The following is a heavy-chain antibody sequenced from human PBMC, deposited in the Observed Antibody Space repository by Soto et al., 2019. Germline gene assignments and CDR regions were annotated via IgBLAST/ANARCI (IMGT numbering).Heavy chain of an antibody. CDR1: GVSISGTSYY. Sequence: QLQLQESGPGLVKPAETLSLTCTVSGVSISGTSYYWGWIRQTPAKGLEWIGTIYYSGETFYNPSLKSRVTISIDTSKNHFSWNLTSVTAADTAIYYCARHGSFWGQGALVTVSS. V-gene: IGHV4-39*01. J-gene: IGHJ1*01. CDR2: IYYSGET. CDR3: ARHGSF. D-gene: IGHD3-16*02.